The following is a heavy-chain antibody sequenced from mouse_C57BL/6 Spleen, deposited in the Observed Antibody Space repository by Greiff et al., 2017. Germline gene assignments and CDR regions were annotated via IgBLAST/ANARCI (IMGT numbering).Heavy chain of an antibody. CDR2: ISSGGSYT. Sequence: EVKLVESGGDLVKPGGSLKLSCAASGFTFSSYGMSWVRQTPDKRLEWVATISSGGSYTYYPDRVKGRFTISRDNAKNTLYLQMSSLKSEDTAMYYCARRGPVGYFDYWGQGTTLTVSS. J-gene: IGHJ2*01. V-gene: IGHV5-6*02. CDR1: GFTFSSYG. CDR3: ARRGPVGYFDY.